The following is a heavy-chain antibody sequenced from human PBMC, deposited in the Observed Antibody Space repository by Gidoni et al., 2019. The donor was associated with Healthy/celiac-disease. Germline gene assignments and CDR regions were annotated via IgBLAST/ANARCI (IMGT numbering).Heavy chain of an antibody. V-gene: IGHV3-53*01. J-gene: IGHJ2*01. CDR1: GFTVRSNY. Sequence: EVSLVESGGGLIQPGGSLRLSCAASGFTVRSNYMSWVRQAPGKGLDWVSVIYSGGSTYYADSVKGRFTISRDNSKNTLYLQMNSLRAEDTAVYYCARDLPPRLIAAAGHWYFDLWGRGTLVTVSS. CDR2: IYSGGST. CDR3: ARDLPPRLIAAAGHWYFDL. D-gene: IGHD6-13*01.